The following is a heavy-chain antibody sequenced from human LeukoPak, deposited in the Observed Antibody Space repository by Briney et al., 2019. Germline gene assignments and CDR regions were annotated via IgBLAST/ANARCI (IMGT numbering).Heavy chain of an antibody. V-gene: IGHV4-34*01. CDR1: GGSFSGYY. J-gene: IGHJ5*02. Sequence: SETLSLTCAVYGGSFSGYYWSWIPQPPGKGLEWIGEINHSGSTNYNPSLKSRVTISVDTSKNQFSLKLSSVTAADTAVYYCARDQTGPLLWFGELSHPGNWFDPWGQGTLVTVSS. CDR3: ARDQTGPLLWFGELSHPGNWFDP. D-gene: IGHD3-10*01. CDR2: INHSGST.